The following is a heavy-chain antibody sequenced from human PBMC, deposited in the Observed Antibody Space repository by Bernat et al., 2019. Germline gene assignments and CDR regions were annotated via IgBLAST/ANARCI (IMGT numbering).Heavy chain of an antibody. CDR1: GFTFSSYG. CDR2: ISGSGGST. Sequence: VQLVESGGGVVQPGRSLRLSCAASGFTFSSYGMHWVRQAPGKGLEWVSAISGSGGSTYYADSVKGRFTISRDNSKNTLYLQMNSLRAEDTAVYYCAKASESGYSSGWYGGYFDYWGQGTLVTVSS. J-gene: IGHJ4*02. D-gene: IGHD6-19*01. CDR3: AKASESGYSSGWYGGYFDY. V-gene: IGHV3-23*04.